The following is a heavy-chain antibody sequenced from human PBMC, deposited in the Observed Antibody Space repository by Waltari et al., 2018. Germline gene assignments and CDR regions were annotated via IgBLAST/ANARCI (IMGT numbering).Heavy chain of an antibody. CDR3: ARDWAYCSGGSCYEAADY. CDR1: GGTFSSYA. Sequence: QVQLVQSGAEVKKPGSSVKVSCKASGGTFSSYAISWVRQAPGQGLEWMGGISPIFGTANYAQKFQGRVTITADESTSTAYMELSSLRSEDTAVYYCARDWAYCSGGSCYEAADYWGQGTLVTVSS. CDR2: ISPIFGTA. J-gene: IGHJ4*02. V-gene: IGHV1-69*01. D-gene: IGHD2-15*01.